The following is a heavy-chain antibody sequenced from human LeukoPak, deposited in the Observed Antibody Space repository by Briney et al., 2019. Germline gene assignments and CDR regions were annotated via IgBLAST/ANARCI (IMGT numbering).Heavy chain of an antibody. CDR1: GFTVSSNY. D-gene: IGHD3-10*01. Sequence: PGGSLRLSCAASGFTVSSNYMSWVRQAPGKGLEWVAVISYDGSNKYYADSVKGRFTISRDNSKNTLYLQMNSLRAEDTAVYYCAKDRGPGGSGTLFWGQGTLVTVSS. J-gene: IGHJ4*02. V-gene: IGHV3-30*18. CDR2: ISYDGSNK. CDR3: AKDRGPGGSGTLF.